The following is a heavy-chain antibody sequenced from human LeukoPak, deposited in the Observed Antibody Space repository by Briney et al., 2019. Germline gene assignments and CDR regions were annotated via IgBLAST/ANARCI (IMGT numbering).Heavy chain of an antibody. D-gene: IGHD6-19*01. J-gene: IGHJ5*02. CDR2: INTSGSS. Sequence: SETLSLTCSVSGVSIRSYFWSWIRQPAGKTLEWIGRINTSGSSKYNPSLKSRVTMSVDTSKNQFSLKLSPVTAADTTVYYCARDRIGWPGFDPWGRGTLVTVSS. CDR3: ARDRIGWPGFDP. V-gene: IGHV4-4*07. CDR1: GVSIRSYF.